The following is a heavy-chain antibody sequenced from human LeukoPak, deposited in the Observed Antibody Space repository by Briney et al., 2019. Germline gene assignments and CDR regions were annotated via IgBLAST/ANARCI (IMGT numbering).Heavy chain of an antibody. D-gene: IGHD2-2*01. CDR2: MNPNSGNT. Sequence: ASVKVSCKASGYTFTSYDINWVRQATGQGLEWMGWMNPNSGNTGYAQKFQGRVTMSRNTSISTAYMELSSLRSEDTAVYFCARKGPANYYYYYMDVWGKGTTVTVSS. CDR1: GYTFTSYD. CDR3: ARKGPANYYYYYMDV. V-gene: IGHV1-8*01. J-gene: IGHJ6*03.